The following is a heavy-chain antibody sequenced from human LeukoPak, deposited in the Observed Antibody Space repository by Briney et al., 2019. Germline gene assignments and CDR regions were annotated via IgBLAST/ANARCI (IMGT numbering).Heavy chain of an antibody. Sequence: PSETLSLTCAVYGGSFSGYYWSWIRQPPGKGLEWIGEINHSGGTNYNPSLTSRVTISVDTSKNQLSLKMTSVTAADTAVYYCARDTRNYGMDVWGQGTTVAVSS. CDR3: ARDTRNYGMDV. J-gene: IGHJ6*02. CDR2: INHSGGT. CDR1: GGSFSGYY. V-gene: IGHV4-34*01.